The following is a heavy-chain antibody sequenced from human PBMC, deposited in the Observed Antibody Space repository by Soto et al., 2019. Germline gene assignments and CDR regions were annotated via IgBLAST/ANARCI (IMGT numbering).Heavy chain of an antibody. J-gene: IGHJ3*02. CDR2: ISAYNGNT. Sequence: RASVKVSCKASGYTFTSYGISWVRQAPGQGLEWMGWISAYNGNTNYAQKLQGRVTMTTDTSTSTAYMELRSLRSDDTAVYYCARDGGYIVVVTSIRGHDAFDISGRRTMVTVSS. CDR1: GYTFTSYG. V-gene: IGHV1-18*01. CDR3: ARDGGYIVVVTSIRGHDAFDI. D-gene: IGHD2-21*02.